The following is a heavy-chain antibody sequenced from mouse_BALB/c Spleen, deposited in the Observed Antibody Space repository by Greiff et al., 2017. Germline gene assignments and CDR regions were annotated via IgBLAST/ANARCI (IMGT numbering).Heavy chain of an antibody. CDR3: ARCGSSFYYFDY. CDR1: GYTFTSYW. D-gene: IGHD1-1*01. J-gene: IGHJ2*01. V-gene: IGHV1S81*02. CDR2: INPSNGRT. Sequence: QVQLKQPGAELVKPGASVKLSCKASGYTFTSYWMHWVKQRPGQGLEWIGEINPSNGRTNYNEKFKSKATLTVDKSSSTAYMQLSSLTSEDSAVYYCARCGSSFYYFDYWGQGTTLTVSS.